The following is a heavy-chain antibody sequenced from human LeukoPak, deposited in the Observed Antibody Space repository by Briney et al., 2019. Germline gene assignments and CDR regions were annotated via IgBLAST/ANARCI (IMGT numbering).Heavy chain of an antibody. V-gene: IGHV1-2*02. CDR1: GYTFTGYY. D-gene: IGHD2-2*01. J-gene: IGHJ4*02. Sequence: ASVKVSCKASGYTFTGYYMHWVRQALGQGLEWMGWINPNSGGTNYAQKFQGRVTMTRDTSISTAYMELSRLRSDDTAVYYCARGLGYCSSTSCYAGETTVNTFDYWGQGTLVTVSS. CDR2: INPNSGGT. CDR3: ARGLGYCSSTSCYAGETTVNTFDY.